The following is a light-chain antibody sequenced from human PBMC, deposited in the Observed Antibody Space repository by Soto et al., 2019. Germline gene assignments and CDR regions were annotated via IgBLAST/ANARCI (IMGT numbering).Light chain of an antibody. Sequence: EIVMTQSPATLSVSPGERATLSCRASQSVSSNLAWYQQKPGQAPRLLIYGASTRATGIPARFSGSGSGTEFPPTISSLQSEDFEVYYCQQYNNWPPWTFGQGTKVEIK. CDR3: QQYNNWPPWT. V-gene: IGKV3-15*01. J-gene: IGKJ1*01. CDR1: QSVSSN. CDR2: GAS.